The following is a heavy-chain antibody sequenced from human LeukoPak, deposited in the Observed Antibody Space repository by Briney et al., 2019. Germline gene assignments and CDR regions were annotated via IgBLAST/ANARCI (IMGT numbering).Heavy chain of an antibody. CDR1: GFTFSSYA. J-gene: IGHJ4*02. Sequence: GGSLRLSCAASGFTFSSYAMSWVRQAPGKGLEWLSAISGSGGSTYYADSVKGRFTISRDNSKNTLYLQMNSLRAEDTAVYYCAKLPYYDFWSGYYTLDYWGQGTLVTVSS. CDR3: AKLPYYDFWSGYYTLDY. D-gene: IGHD3-3*01. V-gene: IGHV3-23*01. CDR2: ISGSGGST.